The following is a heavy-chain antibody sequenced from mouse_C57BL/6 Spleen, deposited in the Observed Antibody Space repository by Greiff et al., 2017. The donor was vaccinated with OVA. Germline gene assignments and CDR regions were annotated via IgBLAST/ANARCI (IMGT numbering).Heavy chain of an antibody. V-gene: IGHV5-17*01. J-gene: IGHJ4*01. CDR2: ISSGSSTI. CDR3: ARSGDTMDY. Sequence: EVKLVESGGGLVKPGGSLKLSCAASGFTFSDYGMHWVRQAPEKGLEWVAYISSGSSTIYYADTVKGRFTISRDNAKNTLFLQMTGLRSEDTAMYYCARSGDTMDYWGQGTSVTVSS. CDR1: GFTFSDYG.